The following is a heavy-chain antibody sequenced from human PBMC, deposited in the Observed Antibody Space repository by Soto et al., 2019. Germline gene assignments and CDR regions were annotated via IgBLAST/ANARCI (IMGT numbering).Heavy chain of an antibody. CDR1: GFTLSSFA. J-gene: IGHJ4*02. V-gene: IGHV3-23*01. CDR2: ISGSGGST. CDR3: AKVPSVSIAAAGPFDY. D-gene: IGHD6-13*01. Sequence: PGGSLRLSCAASGFTLSSFAMSWVRQAPGKGLEWVSAISGSGGSTYYADSVKGRFTISRDNSKNTLYLQMNSLRAEDTAVYYCAKVPSVSIAAAGPFDYWGQGTLVTVSS.